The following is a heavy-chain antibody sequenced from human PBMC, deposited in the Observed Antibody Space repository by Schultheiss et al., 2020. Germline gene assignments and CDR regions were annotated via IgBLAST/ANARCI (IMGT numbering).Heavy chain of an antibody. J-gene: IGHJ6*02. CDR1: GFNVTGF. V-gene: IGHV3-53*01. CDR2: MYGGGST. Sequence: WGSLRLSCAASGFNVTGFMTWVRQAPGKGLECVSVMYGGGSTYYADSVKGRFTFSRDTSKNTLYLQMNSLRPGDSAVYFCARTESHYGLDVWGQGTTVTVSS. CDR3: ARTESHYGLDV. D-gene: IGHD2-21*02.